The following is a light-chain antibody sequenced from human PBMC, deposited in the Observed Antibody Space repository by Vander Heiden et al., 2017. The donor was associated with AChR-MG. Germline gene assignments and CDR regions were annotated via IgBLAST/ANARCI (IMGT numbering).Light chain of an antibody. CDR2: QDR. Sequence: SYELTQPPSVSVSSGQTASITCSGDKLGDKYASWYQQKPGQSPVLVIYQDRKRPSGIPERFSGSNSGNTATLTISGTQPMDEADYYCQAWDSSTGVFGTGTKVTVL. CDR1: KLGDKY. CDR3: QAWDSSTGV. V-gene: IGLV3-1*01. J-gene: IGLJ1*01.